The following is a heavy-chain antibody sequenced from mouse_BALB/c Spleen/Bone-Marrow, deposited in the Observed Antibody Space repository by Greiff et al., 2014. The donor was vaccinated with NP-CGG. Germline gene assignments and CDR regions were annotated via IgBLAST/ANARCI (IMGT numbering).Heavy chain of an antibody. CDR2: IHYSGTT. CDR3: ARFAGTPYTMDY. D-gene: IGHD4-1*01. J-gene: IGHJ4*01. V-gene: IGHV3-1*02. Sequence: EVQLQESGPDLVKPSQSLSLTCTVTGYSITSDYSWHWIRQFPGNKPEWMGYIHYSGTTVYNPSLKSRISFTRDTSNNQFFLQLNSVTTEDTATYYCARFAGTPYTMDYWGQGTSVTVSS. CDR1: GYSITSDYS.